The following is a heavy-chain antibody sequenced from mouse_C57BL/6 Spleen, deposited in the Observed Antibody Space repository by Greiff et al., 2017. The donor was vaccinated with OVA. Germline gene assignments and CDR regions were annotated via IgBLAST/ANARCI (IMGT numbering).Heavy chain of an antibody. V-gene: IGHV1-19*01. D-gene: IGHD4-1*01. J-gene: IGHJ4*01. CDR3: ARDVAELRGYAMDY. CDR2: INPYNGGT. CDR1: GYTFTDYY. Sequence: EVQLQQSGPVLVKPGASVKMSCKASGYTFTDYYMNWVKQSHGKSLEWIGVINPYNGGTSYNQKFKGKATLTVDKSSSTAYMELNSLTSEDSAVYYCARDVAELRGYAMDYWGQGTSVTVSS.